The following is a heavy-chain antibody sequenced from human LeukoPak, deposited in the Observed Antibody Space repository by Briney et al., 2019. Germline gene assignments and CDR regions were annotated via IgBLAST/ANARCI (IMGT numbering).Heavy chain of an antibody. D-gene: IGHD3-10*01. V-gene: IGHV4-38-2*01. CDR1: GYSISSGYY. Sequence: SETLSLTCAVSGYSISSGYYWGWIRKPPGKGLEWIGSIHHSGRTYSNPSLKSRVTISVDTSANQFSLKLSSVTAADTAVYCCARLVYNGSGIYHYFDYWGQGTLVTVSS. CDR3: ARLVYNGSGIYHYFDY. J-gene: IGHJ4*02. CDR2: IHHSGRT.